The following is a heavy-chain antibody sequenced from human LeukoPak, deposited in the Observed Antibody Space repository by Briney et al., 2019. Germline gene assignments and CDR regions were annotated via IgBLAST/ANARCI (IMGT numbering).Heavy chain of an antibody. Sequence: GGSLSPSPAVSGFTFSIVTTGCARQAPGKELEWVSAISGSGGSTYYADSVKGRFTISRDNSTNTLYLQMNSLRAEDTAVYDCAKFSSAYAFDIWGQGTLVTVSS. D-gene: IGHD6-6*01. V-gene: IGHV3-23*01. CDR3: AKFSSAYAFDI. J-gene: IGHJ3*02. CDR2: ISGSGGST. CDR1: GFTFSIVT.